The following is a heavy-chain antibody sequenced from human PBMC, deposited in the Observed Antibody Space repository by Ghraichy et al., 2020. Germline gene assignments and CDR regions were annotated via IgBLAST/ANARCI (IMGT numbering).Heavy chain of an antibody. CDR3: ARVSGSSWYGEYFQH. CDR1: GGSFSGYY. J-gene: IGHJ1*01. Sequence: SETLSLTCAVYGGSFSGYYWSWIRQPPGKGLEWIGEINHSGSTNYNPSLKSRVTISVDTSKNQFSLKLSSVTAADTAVYYCARVSGSSWYGEYFQHWGQGNAVTVSS. D-gene: IGHD6-13*01. CDR2: INHSGST. V-gene: IGHV4-34*01.